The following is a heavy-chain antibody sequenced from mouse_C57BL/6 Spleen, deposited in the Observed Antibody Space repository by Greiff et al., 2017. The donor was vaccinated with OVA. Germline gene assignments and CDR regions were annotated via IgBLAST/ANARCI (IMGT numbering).Heavy chain of an antibody. CDR2: ISSGGSYT. J-gene: IGHJ4*01. CDR1: GFTFSSYG. V-gene: IGHV5-6*01. Sequence: DVQLVESGGDLVKPGGSLKLSCAASGFTFSSYGMSWVRQTPDKRLEWVATISSGGSYTYYPDSVKGRFTISRDNAKNTLYLQMSSLKSEDTAMYYCARQGLLGAMDYWGQGTSVTVSS. D-gene: IGHD2-10*01. CDR3: ARQGLLGAMDY.